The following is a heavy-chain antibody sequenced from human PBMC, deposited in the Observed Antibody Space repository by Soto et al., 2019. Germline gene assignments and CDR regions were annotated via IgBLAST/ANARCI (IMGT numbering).Heavy chain of an antibody. CDR3: WRRGSPDY. D-gene: IGHD1-26*01. J-gene: IGHJ4*02. CDR1: GFTFSSYA. CDR2: ISGSGGST. Sequence: EVQLLESGGGLVQPGGSLRLSCAAAGFTFSSYAMSWVRQSPGKGLEWVSAISGSGGSTYYADSVKGRFTISRANSKNTLYLQMNSLRAEDTAVYYCWRRGSPDYWGQGTLVTVSS. V-gene: IGHV3-23*01.